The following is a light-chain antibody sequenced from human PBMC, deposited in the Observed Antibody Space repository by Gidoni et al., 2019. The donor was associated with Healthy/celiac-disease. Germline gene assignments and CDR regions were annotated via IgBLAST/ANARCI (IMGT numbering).Light chain of an antibody. Sequence: DIQMTQSPSSLSASVGDRVTITCRASQSISSYLNWYQQKPGKAPKLLIYAAPSLQSGVPSRFSGSGSGTDFTLTISSLQPEDFATYYCQQSYSTPHTFGQGTKVEIK. V-gene: IGKV1-39*01. CDR1: QSISSY. CDR2: AAP. CDR3: QQSYSTPHT. J-gene: IGKJ1*01.